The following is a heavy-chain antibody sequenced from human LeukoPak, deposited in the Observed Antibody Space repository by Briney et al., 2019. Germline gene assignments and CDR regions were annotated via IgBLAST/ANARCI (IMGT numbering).Heavy chain of an antibody. CDR2: IKSDGTVT. CDR1: GFTFSSSW. V-gene: IGHV3-74*01. Sequence: GGSLRLSCAASGFTFSSSWMHWVRQAPGKGLVWVSRIKSDGTVTTDGDSVKGRFTISRDNAKNTLYLQMNSLRVADTAVYYCVRGPNSSSWYGSGYFQHWGQGTLVTVSS. J-gene: IGHJ1*01. CDR3: VRGPNSSSWYGSGYFQH. D-gene: IGHD6-13*01.